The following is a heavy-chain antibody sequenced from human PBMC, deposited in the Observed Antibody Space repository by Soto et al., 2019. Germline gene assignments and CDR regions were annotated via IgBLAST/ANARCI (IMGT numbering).Heavy chain of an antibody. D-gene: IGHD3-9*01. V-gene: IGHV4-30-2*01. CDR1: GGSISSGGYS. J-gene: IGHJ4*02. Sequence: QLQLQESGSGLVKPSQTLSLTCAVSGGSISSGGYSWSWIRQPQGNGLGWIGYIYHSGSTYYNPTLKSLITISVDRSKNQLHLKLGSVTATDTAVYYCGRVVDILTGPTRFDYWGQGTLVTVSS. CDR3: GRVVDILTGPTRFDY. CDR2: IYHSGST.